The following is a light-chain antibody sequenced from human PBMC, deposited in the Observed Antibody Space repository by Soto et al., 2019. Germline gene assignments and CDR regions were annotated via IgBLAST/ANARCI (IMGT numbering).Light chain of an antibody. CDR2: LGS. CDR3: MQSLQTPWT. CDR1: QSLLHSHGYHY. V-gene: IGKV2-28*01. J-gene: IGKJ1*01. Sequence: DIVMTQSPLSLPVTPGEPASISCRSSQSLLHSHGYHYLDWYLQKPGQSPQLLIYLGSNRASGVPDRFSGSVSGTDFTLKISRVEAEDVGVYYCMQSLQTPWTFGQGTKVDIK.